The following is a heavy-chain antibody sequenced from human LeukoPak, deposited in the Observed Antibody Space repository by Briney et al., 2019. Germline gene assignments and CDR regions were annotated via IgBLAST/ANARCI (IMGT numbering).Heavy chain of an antibody. CDR1: GGSMNNYY. J-gene: IGHJ6*03. Sequence: PSETLSLICTVSGGSMNNYYWSWIRQAPGKGLEWLGYTYYTGSTNYNPPLKSRVTISIDTSKTQFSLKLRSATAADTAAYYCARLVASTNYYMDVWGKGTTVTVSS. CDR2: TYYTGST. D-gene: IGHD2-21*01. CDR3: ARLVASTNYYMDV. V-gene: IGHV4-59*01.